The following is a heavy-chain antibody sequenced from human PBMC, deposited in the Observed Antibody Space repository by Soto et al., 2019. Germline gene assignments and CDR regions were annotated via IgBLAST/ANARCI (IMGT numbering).Heavy chain of an antibody. CDR2: ISPSDSDT. CDR1: GYRFTSYW. Sequence: GESLKISCRTSGYRFTSYWIAWVRQMPGKGLEWMGIISPSDSDTRYSPSFQGQVTISADRSTSTVFLQWASLKASDTAVYFCARKDKSGYFNWFDPWGQGTLVTV. J-gene: IGHJ5*02. CDR3: ARKDKSGYFNWFDP. D-gene: IGHD3-22*01. V-gene: IGHV5-51*01.